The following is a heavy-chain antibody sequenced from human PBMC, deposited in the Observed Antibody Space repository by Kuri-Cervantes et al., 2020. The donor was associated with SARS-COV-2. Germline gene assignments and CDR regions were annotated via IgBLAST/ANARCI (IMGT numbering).Heavy chain of an antibody. Sequence: GESLKISCAASGFTFSSYSMNWVRQAPGKGPEWVSSISSSSSYIYYADSVKGRFTISRDNAKNSLYLQMNSLRAEDTAVYYCAVDFWSGYSLRIGGAPGYGMGVWGQGTTVTVSS. D-gene: IGHD3-3*01. CDR1: GFTFSSYS. CDR3: AVDFWSGYSLRIGGAPGYGMGV. J-gene: IGHJ6*02. CDR2: ISSSSSYI. V-gene: IGHV3-21*01.